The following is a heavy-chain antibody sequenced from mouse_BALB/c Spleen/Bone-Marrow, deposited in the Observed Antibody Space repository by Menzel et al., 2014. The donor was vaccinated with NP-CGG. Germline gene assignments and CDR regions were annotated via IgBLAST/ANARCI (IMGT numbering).Heavy chain of an antibody. CDR2: IHPGNSDT. CDR3: TTLARNNFDY. J-gene: IGHJ2*01. Sequence: SGTVLARPGAAVKMSCKAPGYTFSNYWMHWIKQRPGQGLEWIGTIHPGNSDTTYSQKFKGKAKLTAVTSTSTAYMELSSLTNEDSAVDYCTTLARNNFDYWGQGTTLTVSS. CDR1: GYTFSNYW. V-gene: IGHV1-5*01. D-gene: IGHD3-1*01.